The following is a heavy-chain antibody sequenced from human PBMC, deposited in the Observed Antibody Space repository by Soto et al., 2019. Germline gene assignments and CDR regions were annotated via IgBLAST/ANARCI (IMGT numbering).Heavy chain of an antibody. CDR3: ARGQGYYDSSGYYRYIYYYGMDV. J-gene: IGHJ6*02. V-gene: IGHV4-39*07. CDR1: GGSISSSSYY. CDR2: IYYSGST. Sequence: SETLSLTCTVSGGSISSSSYYWGWIRQPPGKGLEWIGCIYYSGSTYYNPSLKSRVTISVDTSKNQFSLKLSSVTAADTAVYYCARGQGYYDSSGYYRYIYYYGMDVWGQGTTVTVSS. D-gene: IGHD3-22*01.